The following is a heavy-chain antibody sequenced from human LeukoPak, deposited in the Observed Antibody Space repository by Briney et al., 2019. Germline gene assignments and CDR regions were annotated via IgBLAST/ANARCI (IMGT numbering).Heavy chain of an antibody. CDR2: ISGGGGSA. Sequence: GGSLRLSCEAPGFTFSSYAMSWVRQAPGKGLEWVSCISGGGGSAYYADCGKGRSSISRDTYKTPLCIQMTILMETVTAVYWCAKWSDCSDGSCRKTHFDCWSQGTLVTVSS. CDR3: AKWSDCSDGSCRKTHFDC. V-gene: IGHV3-23*01. D-gene: IGHD2-15*01. CDR1: GFTFSSYA. J-gene: IGHJ4*02.